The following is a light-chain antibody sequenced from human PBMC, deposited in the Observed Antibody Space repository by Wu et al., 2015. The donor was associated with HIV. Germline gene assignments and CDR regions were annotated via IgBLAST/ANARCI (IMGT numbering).Light chain of an antibody. CDR1: QSVSSSY. CDR3: QQYNNWIT. CDR2: DAS. J-gene: IGKJ5*01. V-gene: IGKV3-15*01. Sequence: EIVLTQSPGTLSLSPGERATLSCRASQSVSSSYLAWYQQKPGQAPRLLVYDASTRASGIPARFSGSGSGTEFTLTISSMQSEDFAVYYCQQYNNWITFGQGTRLEIK.